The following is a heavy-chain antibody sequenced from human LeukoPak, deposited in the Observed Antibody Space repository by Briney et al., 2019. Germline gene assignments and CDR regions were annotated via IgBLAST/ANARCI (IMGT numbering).Heavy chain of an antibody. CDR1: GGSFSSYY. CDR3: ARAPPRYYYGSRSRTGRDY. Sequence: PSETLSLTCAVYGGSFSSYYWSWIRQPPGKGLEWIGEINHSGSTNYNPSLKSRVTISVDTSKNQFSLKLSSVTAADTAVYYCARAPPRYYYGSRSRTGRDYWGQGTLVTVSS. V-gene: IGHV4-34*01. CDR2: INHSGST. D-gene: IGHD3-10*01. J-gene: IGHJ4*02.